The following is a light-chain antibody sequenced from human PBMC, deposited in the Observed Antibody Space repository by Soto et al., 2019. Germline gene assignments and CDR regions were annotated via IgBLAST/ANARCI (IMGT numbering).Light chain of an antibody. CDR2: DNN. CDR3: ETWDSSLSAVV. Sequence: QSVLTQPPSVSAAPGRKVTISCSGSSSNIGNNWVYWYQQLPGTAPKLLIYDNNKRPSGTPDRFSGSRSGTSATLAITELQTGDEADYYCETWDSSLSAVVFGGGTKVTVL. V-gene: IGLV1-51*01. CDR1: SSNIGNNW. J-gene: IGLJ2*01.